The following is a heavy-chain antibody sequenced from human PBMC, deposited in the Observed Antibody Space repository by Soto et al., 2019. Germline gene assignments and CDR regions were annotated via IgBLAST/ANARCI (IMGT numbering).Heavy chain of an antibody. CDR3: ARDSSGSWDAAFDI. D-gene: IGHD6-13*01. CDR2: IYYSGST. V-gene: IGHV4-31*03. J-gene: IGHJ3*02. CDR1: GGSISSSGXY. Sequence: SETLSLTCTVSGGSISSSGXYWSWIRQHPGKGLEWIGYIYYSGSTYYNPSLKSRVTISVDTSKNQFSLKLSSVTAADTAVYYCARDSSGSWDAAFDIWGQGTMVTVSS.